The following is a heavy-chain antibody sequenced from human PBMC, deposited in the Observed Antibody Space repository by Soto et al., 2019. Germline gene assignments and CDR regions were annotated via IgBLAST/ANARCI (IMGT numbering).Heavy chain of an antibody. J-gene: IGHJ3*02. CDR1: GGSISSGDYY. Sequence: QVQLQESGPGLVKPSQTLSLTCTVSGGSISSGDYYWSWIRQPPGKGLEWLGYIYYSGSTYYNPSLKSRVTIXXDXSXXPVTLKLSSVTAADTAVYYCARAPEGNSDGDAFDIWGQGTMVTVSS. CDR2: IYYSGST. D-gene: IGHD4-4*01. CDR3: ARAPEGNSDGDAFDI. V-gene: IGHV4-30-4*01.